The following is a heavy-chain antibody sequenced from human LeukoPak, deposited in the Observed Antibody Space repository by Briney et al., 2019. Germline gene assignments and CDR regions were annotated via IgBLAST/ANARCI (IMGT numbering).Heavy chain of an antibody. CDR3: AREYCSGGSCDEINWFDP. V-gene: IGHV1-18*01. CDR2: ISAYNGNT. Sequence: ASVKVSCKASGYTFTSYGISWVRQAPGQGLEWMGWISAYNGNTNYAQKLQGRVTMTTDTSTSTAYMELRSLRSDDTAVYYCAREYCSGGSCDEINWFDPRGQGTLVTVSS. J-gene: IGHJ5*02. CDR1: GYTFTSYG. D-gene: IGHD2-15*01.